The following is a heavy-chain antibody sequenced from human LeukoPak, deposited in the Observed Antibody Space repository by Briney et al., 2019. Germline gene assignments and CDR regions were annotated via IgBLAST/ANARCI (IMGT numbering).Heavy chain of an antibody. CDR1: GGSITNGAYT. CDR2: IYHSGAT. D-gene: IGHD5-18*01. CDR3: ARSYTAMGTDPVFFNS. J-gene: IGHJ4*02. Sequence: SQTLSLTCVVSGGSITNGAYTWSWIRQPPGKGLEWIGDIYHSGATYYNPSLKSRVTISIDTSNNHFSLRLNSVTAADTAVYYCARSYTAMGTDPVFFNSWGQGTLVTVSS. V-gene: IGHV4-30-2*01.